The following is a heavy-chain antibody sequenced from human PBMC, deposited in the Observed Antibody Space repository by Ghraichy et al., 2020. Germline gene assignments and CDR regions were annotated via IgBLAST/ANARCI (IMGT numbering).Heavy chain of an antibody. CDR2: ISSSSSYI. V-gene: IGHV3-21*01. J-gene: IGHJ3*02. Sequence: GGSLRLSCAASGFTFSSYSMNWVRQAPGEGLEWVSSISSSSSYIYYADSVKGRFTISRDNAKNSLYLQMNSLRAEDTAVYYCAIRFTVGATTFLDAFDIWGQGTMVTVSS. CDR3: AIRFTVGATTFLDAFDI. D-gene: IGHD1-26*01. CDR1: GFTFSSYS.